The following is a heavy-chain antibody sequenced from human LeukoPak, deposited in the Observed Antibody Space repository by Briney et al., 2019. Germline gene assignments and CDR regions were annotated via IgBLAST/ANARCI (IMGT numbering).Heavy chain of an antibody. J-gene: IGHJ6*03. CDR3: AKGGRNYYYYYYMDV. V-gene: IGHV3-9*03. D-gene: IGHD5-12*01. Sequence: PGRSLRLSCAASGFTFDDYAMHWVRQAPGKGLEWVSGISWNSGSIGYADSVKGRFTISRDNAKNSLYLQMNSLRAEDMALYYCAKGGRNYYYYYYMDVWGKGTTVTVSS. CDR1: GFTFDDYA. CDR2: ISWNSGSI.